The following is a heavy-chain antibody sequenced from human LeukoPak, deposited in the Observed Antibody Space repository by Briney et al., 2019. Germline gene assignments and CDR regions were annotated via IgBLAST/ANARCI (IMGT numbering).Heavy chain of an antibody. CDR2: IYYSGST. CDR3: ARQGGVLYYFDY. CDR1: GGSFSGYY. Sequence: SETLSLTCAVYGGSFSGYYWGWIRQPPGKGLEWNGSIYYSGSTYNNPSLKSRVTIFVDTSKNQFSLKLSSVTAADTAVYYCARQGGVLYYFDYWGQGTLVTVSS. J-gene: IGHJ4*02. V-gene: IGHV4-39*01. D-gene: IGHD3-16*01.